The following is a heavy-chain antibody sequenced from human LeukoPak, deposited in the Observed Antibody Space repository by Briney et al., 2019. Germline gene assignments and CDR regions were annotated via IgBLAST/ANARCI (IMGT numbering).Heavy chain of an antibody. Sequence: PSETLSLTCAVYGGSFSGYYWSWIRQPPGKGLEWIGEINHSGSTNYNPSLKSRVTISVDTSKNQFSLKVTSVTAADTAVYYCARDLGAPYYYYGMDVWGQGTTVTVSS. V-gene: IGHV4-34*01. J-gene: IGHJ6*02. CDR3: ARDLGAPYYYYGMDV. CDR1: GGSFSGYY. CDR2: INHSGST.